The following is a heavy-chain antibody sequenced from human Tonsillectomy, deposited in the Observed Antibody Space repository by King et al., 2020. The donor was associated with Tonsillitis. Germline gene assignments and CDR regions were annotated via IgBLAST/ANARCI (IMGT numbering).Heavy chain of an antibody. V-gene: IGHV3-23*04. Sequence: VQLVESGGGLVQPGGSLRLSCAASGFTFDSYAMNWVRQAPGKGLEWVSTISSTGLTTYYADSVKGRFTISRANSKNTLYLQLNSLRAEDTAVYYCAKLVDIIVVPTAYFDYWGRGTLVTVSS. CDR1: GFTFDSYA. CDR2: ISSTGLTT. J-gene: IGHJ4*02. CDR3: AKLVDIIVVPTAYFDY. D-gene: IGHD2-2*01.